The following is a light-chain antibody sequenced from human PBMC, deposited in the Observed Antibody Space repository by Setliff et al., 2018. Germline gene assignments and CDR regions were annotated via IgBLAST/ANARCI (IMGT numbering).Light chain of an antibody. Sequence: QSALTQPPSASGSPGQSLTISCTGTSSDVGAYNYVSWYQQHPGKAPKLMIYEVSKRPSGVPDRFSGSKSGNTASLIISGLQAEDEADYYCCSYAGSYTFYVVGTGTKV. CDR1: SSDVGAYNY. J-gene: IGLJ1*01. CDR2: EVS. CDR3: CSYAGSYTFYV. V-gene: IGLV2-11*01.